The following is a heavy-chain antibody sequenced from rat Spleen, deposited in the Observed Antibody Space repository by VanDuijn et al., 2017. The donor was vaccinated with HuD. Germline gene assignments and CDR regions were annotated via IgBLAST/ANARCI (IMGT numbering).Heavy chain of an antibody. CDR1: GFSLTDYN. V-gene: IGHV2-19*01. Sequence: QVQLKESGPGLVQPSQTLSLTCTVSGFSLTDYNIHWVRQPPGKGLEWMGRIQSGGSTDYNSALKSRLSISRDTSKGQVFLKMNSLQTEDTAIYFCTRDHSYWGSYYPGGFAYWGQGTLVTVSS. CDR3: TRDHSYWGSYYPGGFAY. D-gene: IGHD1-12*02. J-gene: IGHJ3*01. CDR2: IQSGGST.